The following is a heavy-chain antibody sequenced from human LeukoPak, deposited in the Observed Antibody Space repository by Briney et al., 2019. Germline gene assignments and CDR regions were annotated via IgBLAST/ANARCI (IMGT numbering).Heavy chain of an antibody. CDR1: GGSVSDYY. V-gene: IGHV4-59*08. D-gene: IGHD3-10*01. J-gene: IGHJ6*03. CDR3: ARHRGKRLSSTMVRGVRGRDYYYMDV. CDR2: IYYTGST. Sequence: SETLSLTCTISGGSVSDYYWSWIRQSPGKELEWIGYIYYTGSTTYNPSLKSRVTISADTSKNQFSLKLSSVTAADTAVYYCARHRGKRLSSTMVRGVRGRDYYYMDVWGKGTTVTISS.